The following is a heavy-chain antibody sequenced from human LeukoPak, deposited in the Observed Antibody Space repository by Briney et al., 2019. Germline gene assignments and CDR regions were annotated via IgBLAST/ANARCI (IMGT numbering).Heavy chain of an antibody. CDR2: IYYSGRT. CDR1: GGSISSSSYY. D-gene: IGHD3-10*01. Sequence: SETLSLTCTVSGGSISSSSYYWGWIRQPPGKGLEWIGSIYYSGRTYYNPSLKSRVTIFVDTSKNQFSLKLSSVTAADTAVYYCAIPKLWEGNFDYWGQGTLVTVSS. V-gene: IGHV4-39*01. J-gene: IGHJ4*02. CDR3: AIPKLWEGNFDY.